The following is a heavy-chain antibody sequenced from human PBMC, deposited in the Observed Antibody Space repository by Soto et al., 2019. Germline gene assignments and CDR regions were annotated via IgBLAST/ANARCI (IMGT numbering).Heavy chain of an antibody. CDR2: ISGSGGST. CDR1: GFTFSSYS. V-gene: IGHV3-23*01. Sequence: EVQLLESGGGLVQPGGSLRLSCAASGFTFSSYSMSWVRQAPGKGLEWVSAISGSGGSTYYADSVKGRFTISRDNPKNRLYLQMNSLRAEDTAVYYCAKMQPRPAIRWGGDWGQGTLVSVSS. J-gene: IGHJ4*02. CDR3: AKMQPRPAIRWGGD. D-gene: IGHD3-16*01.